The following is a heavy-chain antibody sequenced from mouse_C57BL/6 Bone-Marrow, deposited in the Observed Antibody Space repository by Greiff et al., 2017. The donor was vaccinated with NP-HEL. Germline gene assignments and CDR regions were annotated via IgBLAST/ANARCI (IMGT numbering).Heavy chain of an antibody. J-gene: IGHJ3*01. CDR3: TTPWGGYYGSRDLAY. CDR2: IDHENGDT. D-gene: IGHD1-1*01. CDR1: GFNIKDDY. Sequence: VQLQQSGAELVRPGASVKLSCTASGFNIKDDYMHWVKQRPEPGLEWIGWIDHENGDTEYASKFQGKATITADTSSNTAYLQLSSLTSEDTAVYYCTTPWGGYYGSRDLAYWGQGTLVTVSA. V-gene: IGHV14-4*01.